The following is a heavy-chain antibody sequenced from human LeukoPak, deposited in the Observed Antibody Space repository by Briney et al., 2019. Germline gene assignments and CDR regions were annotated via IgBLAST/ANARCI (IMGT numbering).Heavy chain of an antibody. J-gene: IGHJ4*02. CDR1: GFTFSSYA. V-gene: IGHV3-23*01. CDR2: ISGSGGST. CDR3: AIWRDGYSTYNFDY. Sequence: PGGSLRLSCAASGFTFSSYAMSWVRQAQGKGLGWVSSISGSGGSTYYADSVKGRFTISRDNSKNTLYLQMNSLRAEDTAVYSCAIWRDGYSTYNFDYWAQGTLVTVSS. D-gene: IGHD5-24*01.